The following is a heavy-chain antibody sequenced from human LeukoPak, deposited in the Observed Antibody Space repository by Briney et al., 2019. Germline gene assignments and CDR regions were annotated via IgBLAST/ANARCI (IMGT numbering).Heavy chain of an antibody. Sequence: GASVKVSCKASGYTLTGYYMHWVRQAPGQGLEWMGWINPNSGGTNYAQKFQGRVTMTRDTSISTAYMELSRLRSDDTAVYYCARTFTRYFDWLPYYWGQGTLVTVSS. V-gene: IGHV1-2*02. CDR3: ARTFTRYFDWLPYY. J-gene: IGHJ4*02. CDR2: INPNSGGT. CDR1: GYTLTGYY. D-gene: IGHD3-9*01.